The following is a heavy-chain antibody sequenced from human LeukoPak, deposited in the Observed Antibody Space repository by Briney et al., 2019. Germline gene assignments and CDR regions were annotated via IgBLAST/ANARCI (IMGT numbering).Heavy chain of an antibody. Sequence: GGSLRLSCAASGFTFSSYSMNWVRQAPGKGLEWVSYISSSSSTIYYADSVKGRFTISRDNSKNTLYLQMNSLRAEDTAVYYCAKNELTMVDYWGQGTLVTVSS. J-gene: IGHJ4*02. V-gene: IGHV3-48*01. D-gene: IGHD3-10*01. CDR2: ISSSSSTI. CDR1: GFTFSSYS. CDR3: AKNELTMVDY.